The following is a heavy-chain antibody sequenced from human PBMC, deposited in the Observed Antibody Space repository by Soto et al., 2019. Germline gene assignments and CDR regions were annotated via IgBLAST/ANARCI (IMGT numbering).Heavy chain of an antibody. J-gene: IGHJ5*02. D-gene: IGHD2-2*01. V-gene: IGHV3-23*01. CDR3: AKDQDRCIVVVPAAKSNWFDP. CDR2: ISGSGGST. CDR1: GFTFSSYA. Sequence: GGSLRLSCAASGFTFSSYAMSWVRQAPGKGLEWVSAISGSGGSTYYADSVKGRFTISRDNSKNTLYLQMNSLRAEDTAVYYCAKDQDRCIVVVPAAKSNWFDPWGQGTLVTVSS.